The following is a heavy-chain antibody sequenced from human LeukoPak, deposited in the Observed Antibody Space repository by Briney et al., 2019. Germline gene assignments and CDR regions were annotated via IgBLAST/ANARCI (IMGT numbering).Heavy chain of an antibody. Sequence: GGSLRLSCEASGLTFSSYSMNWVRQAPGKGLEWISYISSSSSTISYSDSVKGRFTISRDNAKNSLSLQMNSLRAGDTAVYYCASWAGTATGFSGPFDYWGQGTLVTVSS. V-gene: IGHV3-48*01. CDR1: GLTFSSYS. CDR2: ISSSSSTI. D-gene: IGHD6-13*01. CDR3: ASWAGTATGFSGPFDY. J-gene: IGHJ4*02.